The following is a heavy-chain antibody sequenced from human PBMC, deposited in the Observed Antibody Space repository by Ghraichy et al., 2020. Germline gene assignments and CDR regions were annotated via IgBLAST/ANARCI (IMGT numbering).Heavy chain of an antibody. CDR1: GYSFTSYW. CDR3: ARRGSGWRIDAFDI. CDR2: IYPGDSDT. J-gene: IGHJ3*02. Sequence: GESLNISCKGSGYSFTSYWIGWVRQMPGKGLEWMGIIYPGDSDTRYSPSFQGQVTISDDRSISPAYLQWSSLKASDTAMYYCARRGSGWRIDAFDIWGQGTMVTVSS. D-gene: IGHD6-19*01. V-gene: IGHV5-51*01.